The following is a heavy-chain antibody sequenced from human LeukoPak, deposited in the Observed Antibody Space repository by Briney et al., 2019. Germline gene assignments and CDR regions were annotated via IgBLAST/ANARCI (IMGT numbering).Heavy chain of an antibody. Sequence: ASVKVSCKASGDSFSNYGFTWVRQAPGQGLEWMGWISADSGNRYYAQNFQHRVTMTTDTSTSTGYMELRRLRSDDTAVYYCARVVGANNWFDPWGQGTLVAVSS. D-gene: IGHD1-26*01. J-gene: IGHJ5*02. V-gene: IGHV1-18*01. CDR2: ISADSGNR. CDR3: ARVVGANNWFDP. CDR1: GDSFSNYG.